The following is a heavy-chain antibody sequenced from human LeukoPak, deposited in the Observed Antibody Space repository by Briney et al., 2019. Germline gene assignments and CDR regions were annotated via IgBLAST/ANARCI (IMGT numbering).Heavy chain of an antibody. J-gene: IGHJ4*02. V-gene: IGHV3-33*01. CDR2: IWYDGSNK. Sequence: GRSLRLSCAASGFTFSSYGMHWVRQAPGKGLEWVAVIWYDGSNKYYADSVKGRFTISRDNSKNTLYLQMNSLRAEDTAVYYCARDYDSSGYYLYYWGQGTLVTVSS. CDR1: GFTFSSYG. D-gene: IGHD3-22*01. CDR3: ARDYDSSGYYLYY.